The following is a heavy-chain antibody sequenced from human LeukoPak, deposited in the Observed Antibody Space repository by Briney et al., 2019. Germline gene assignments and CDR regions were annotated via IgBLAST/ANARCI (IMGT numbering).Heavy chain of an antibody. CDR3: AKGSYYDSSGSFYFDY. CDR2: ITNDGSST. V-gene: IGHV3-74*01. D-gene: IGHD3-22*01. CDR1: GLTFSSHW. Sequence: GGSLRLSCAASGLTFSSHWMHWVRQAPGKGLVWVSRITNDGSSTTYADSAKGRFTISRDNSKNTLYVQVNSLGTEDTAAYYCAKGSYYDSSGSFYFDYWGQGTLVTVSS. J-gene: IGHJ4*02.